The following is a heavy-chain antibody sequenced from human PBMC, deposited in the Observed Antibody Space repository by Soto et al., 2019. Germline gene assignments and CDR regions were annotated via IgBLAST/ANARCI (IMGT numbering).Heavy chain of an antibody. CDR1: GYTFTSYG. Sequence: QVQLVQSGAEVKKPGASVKVSCKASGYTFTSYGISWVRQAPGQGLEWMGWISAYTGNTNYAQKLQGRVTLTIDTSTSTAYMEMRSLRSDDTAVYYCARDLMTTVTTRWFDPWGQGTLVTVSS. D-gene: IGHD4-17*01. CDR2: ISAYTGNT. J-gene: IGHJ5*02. CDR3: ARDLMTTVTTRWFDP. V-gene: IGHV1-18*01.